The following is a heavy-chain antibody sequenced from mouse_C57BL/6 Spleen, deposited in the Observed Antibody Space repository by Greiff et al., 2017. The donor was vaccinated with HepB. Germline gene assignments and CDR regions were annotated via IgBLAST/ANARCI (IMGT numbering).Heavy chain of an antibody. CDR1: GYTFTSYW. Sequence: KESCKASGYTFTSYWMHWVKQRPGQGLEWIGEIDPSDSYTNYNQKFKGKSTLTVDKSSSTAYMQLSSLTSEDSAVYYCALHYYGSSYGWFAYWGQGTLVTVSA. CDR3: ALHYYGSSYGWFAY. J-gene: IGHJ3*01. V-gene: IGHV1-69*01. CDR2: IDPSDSYT. D-gene: IGHD1-1*01.